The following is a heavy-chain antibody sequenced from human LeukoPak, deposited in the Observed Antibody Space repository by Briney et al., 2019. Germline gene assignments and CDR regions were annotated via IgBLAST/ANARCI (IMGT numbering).Heavy chain of an antibody. CDR3: ARDAAIVGATNFDY. CDR2: IWYDGSDT. CDR1: GFTFSTYG. D-gene: IGHD1-26*01. Sequence: PGRSLRLSCAASGFTFSTYGMHWVRQAPGKGLEWVAVIWYDGSDTYYADSVKGRFTIPRDNSKNTLYLQMNSLRAEDTAVYFCARDAAIVGATNFDYWGQGTLVTVSS. V-gene: IGHV3-33*01. J-gene: IGHJ4*02.